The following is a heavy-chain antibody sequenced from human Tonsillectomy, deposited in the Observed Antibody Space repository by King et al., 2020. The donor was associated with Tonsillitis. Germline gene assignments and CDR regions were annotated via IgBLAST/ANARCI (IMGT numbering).Heavy chain of an antibody. CDR2: INPNSGGI. D-gene: IGHD2-2*02. CDR3: ARGHCSRTTCYTADY. Sequence: QLVQSGAEVKKPGASMRVSCQASGYTFTGYYIHWVRQAPGQGLEWMGWINPNSGGINYAQKFQGRVTMTRDTSINTASMELSRLASDDTAMYYCARGHCSRTTCYTADYWGQGTLVTVSS. CDR1: GYTFTGYY. J-gene: IGHJ4*02. V-gene: IGHV1-2*02.